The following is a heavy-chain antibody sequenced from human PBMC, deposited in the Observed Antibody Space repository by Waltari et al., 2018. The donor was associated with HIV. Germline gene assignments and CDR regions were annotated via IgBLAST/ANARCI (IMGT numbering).Heavy chain of an antibody. CDR3: ARNSSGKGNRYFYYGLDI. CDR1: GYTFINFD. D-gene: IGHD3-22*01. CDR2: MNPTSGHT. J-gene: IGHJ6*02. Sequence: QVHLVQSGPGVKRPGASVKISCKAYGYTFINFDVNWVRQADGQGPEWLGWMNPTSGHTASPYIFEDRVTMTRDLSTDTAYMEMSGLTPDDTAIYYCARNSSGKGNRYFYYGLDIWGQGTPVTV. V-gene: IGHV1-8*02.